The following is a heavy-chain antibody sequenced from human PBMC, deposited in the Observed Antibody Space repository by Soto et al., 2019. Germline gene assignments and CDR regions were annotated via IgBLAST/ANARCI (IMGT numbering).Heavy chain of an antibody. CDR1: GGSISSISYY. Sequence: SETLSLTCTVSGGSISSISYYWGWIRQPPGKGLEWIGSIYYSGSTYYNPSLKSRVTISVDTSKNQFSLKLSSVTAADTAVYYCERHRTEWASWDLIRGWSYYGMDVWGQGTTVT. CDR3: ERHRTEWASWDLIRGWSYYGMDV. CDR2: IYYSGST. J-gene: IGHJ6*02. V-gene: IGHV4-39*01. D-gene: IGHD3-10*01.